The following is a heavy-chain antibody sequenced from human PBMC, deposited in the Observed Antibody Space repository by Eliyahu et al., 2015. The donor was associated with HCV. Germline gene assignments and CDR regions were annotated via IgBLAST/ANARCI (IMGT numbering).Heavy chain of an antibody. D-gene: IGHD1-26*01. CDR3: ARDYGGATPYWYFDL. V-gene: IGHV3-48*04. CDR2: ISTSSSII. Sequence: EVQLVESGGGLVQPGGSLRLSCEASGFTFRTYSMNWVRQPPGKGLEWVSYISTSSSIIYYADSVKGRFTISRDNAKNSLYLQINSLRAEDTAVYYCARDYGGATPYWYFDLWGRGTLVTVSS. CDR1: GFTFRTYS. J-gene: IGHJ2*01.